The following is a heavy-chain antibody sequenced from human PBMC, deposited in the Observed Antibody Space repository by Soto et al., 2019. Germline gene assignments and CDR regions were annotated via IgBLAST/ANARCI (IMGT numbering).Heavy chain of an antibody. V-gene: IGHV1-3*01. CDR2: IDAGNGNT. CDR1: GYTFITYA. Sequence: QVQLVQSGAEVKMPGASMKVSCKASGYTFITYAVHWVRQAPGQRLEWMGRIDAGNGNTRYSQTFQGRVTITRDTSASTVYMELSSLNSEDTAVFYCARDRHYYDSSGSSYYFDYWGQGTLVTVSS. D-gene: IGHD3-22*01. CDR3: ARDRHYYDSSGSSYYFDY. J-gene: IGHJ4*02.